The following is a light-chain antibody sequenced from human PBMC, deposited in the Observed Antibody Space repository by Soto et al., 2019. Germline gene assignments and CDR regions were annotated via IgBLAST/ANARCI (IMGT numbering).Light chain of an antibody. V-gene: IGLV2-14*03. J-gene: IGLJ1*01. CDR2: AVS. CDR3: ISDTDRQSYL. Sequence: QSVLTQPASVSGSPGQSITIPCSGTSSDIGSYNHVAWYQQFPGKSPKLMIYAVSDRPSGVSDRFSGSKSGITASLTISGLQTEDEADYYFISDTDRQSYLFGDGTKVT. CDR1: SSDIGSYNH.